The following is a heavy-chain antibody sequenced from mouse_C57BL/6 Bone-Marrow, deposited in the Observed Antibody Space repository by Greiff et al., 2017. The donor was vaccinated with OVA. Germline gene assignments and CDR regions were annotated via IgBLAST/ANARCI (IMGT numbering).Heavy chain of an antibody. Sequence: QVQLQQPGTELVKPGASVKLSCKASGYTFTSYWMHWVKQRPGKGLEWIGNINHRNGGTNYNEKLKSKATLTVDKSSSTAYMQLSILTSEDSAVYYCAADYYGSSYGFDYWGQGTTLTVSS. D-gene: IGHD1-1*01. CDR3: AADYYGSSYGFDY. V-gene: IGHV1-53*01. CDR2: INHRNGGT. CDR1: GYTFTSYW. J-gene: IGHJ2*01.